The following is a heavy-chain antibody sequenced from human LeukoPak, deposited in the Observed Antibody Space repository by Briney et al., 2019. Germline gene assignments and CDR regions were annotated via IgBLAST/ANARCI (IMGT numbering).Heavy chain of an antibody. J-gene: IGHJ4*02. CDR2: ISGDGFTT. CDR3: GRDHVYGGADY. V-gene: IGHV3-43*02. CDR1: GFTFDRFA. Sequence: PGGSLRLSCAASGFTFDRFAMHWVRQAPGKGLEWVSLISGDGFTTYYVDSVKGRFTMSRDNSKNSPYLQMKSLRTEDTALYYCGRDHVYGGADYWGQGTLVTVSS. D-gene: IGHD4-23*01.